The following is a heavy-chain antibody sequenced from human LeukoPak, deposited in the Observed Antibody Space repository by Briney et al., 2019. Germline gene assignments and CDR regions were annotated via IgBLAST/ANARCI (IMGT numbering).Heavy chain of an antibody. V-gene: IGHV3-11*04. D-gene: IGHD6-19*01. J-gene: IGHJ3*02. CDR1: GFTFSDYY. CDR3: AGYSSGWFGAFHI. Sequence: GGSLRLSCAASGFTFSDYYMNWIRQAPGKGLEWISYISSSGGTIYYADSVKGRFTISRDNAKNSLYLQMNSLRAEDMAVYYCAGYSSGWFGAFHIWGQGTMVTVSS. CDR2: ISSSGGTI.